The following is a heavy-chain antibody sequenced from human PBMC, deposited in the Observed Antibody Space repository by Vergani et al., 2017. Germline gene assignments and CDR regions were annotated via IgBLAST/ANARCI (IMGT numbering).Heavy chain of an antibody. D-gene: IGHD1-26*01. CDR1: GFLFSDYW. Sequence: EVQLVESGGGLVQPGGSLRLSCAASGFLFSDYWLNWVRQSPGGGLEWVANIKQDGSEEFYVDSVKGRFTISRDNAKNSVFLQINGLRAEDTAVYYCARGGVVGSTGRTFVCWGQGTTVTVSS. CDR3: ARGGVVGSTGRTFVC. J-gene: IGHJ3*01. CDR2: IKQDGSEE. V-gene: IGHV3-7*01.